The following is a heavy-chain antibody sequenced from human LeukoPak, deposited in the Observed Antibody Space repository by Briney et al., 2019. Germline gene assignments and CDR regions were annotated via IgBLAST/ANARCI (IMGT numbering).Heavy chain of an antibody. CDR1: GGSISSNSYY. J-gene: IGHJ4*02. V-gene: IGHV4-39*07. Sequence: SETLSLTCTVSGGSISSNSYYWGWIRQPPGKGLEWIGSIYYSGSTNYNPSLKSRVTISVDTSKNQFSLKLSSVTAADTAVYYCARAAREMATTPDFDYWGQGTLVTVSS. CDR3: ARAAREMATTPDFDY. D-gene: IGHD5-24*01. CDR2: IYYSGST.